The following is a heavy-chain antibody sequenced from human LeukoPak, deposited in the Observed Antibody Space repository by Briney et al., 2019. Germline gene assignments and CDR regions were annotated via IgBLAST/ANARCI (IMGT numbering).Heavy chain of an antibody. CDR3: ARERNGYSSGWYGLYFDY. D-gene: IGHD6-19*01. V-gene: IGHV3-33*01. CDR2: IWNDGSNK. CDR1: GFTFSTYG. J-gene: IGHJ4*03. Sequence: PWGSLRLSCAASGFTFSTYGMHWVRQAPGKGLEWVAVIWNDGSNKYYADSVKGRFTTSRDSSKNTLYLQMNSLRAEDTAVYYCARERNGYSSGWYGLYFDYWGHRTLVTVSS.